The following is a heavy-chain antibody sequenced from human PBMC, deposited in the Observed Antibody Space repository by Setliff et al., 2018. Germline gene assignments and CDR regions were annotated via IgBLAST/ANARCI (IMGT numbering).Heavy chain of an antibody. Sequence: ASVKVSCKASGYSFTDYYMHWVRQVPGRGLEWMGSINPKSGVTKYAQKFQGRVTMTRDTSITAAYMELSSLRYDDTAVYYCARDGVGWLNWFDPWGQGTLVTVSS. D-gene: IGHD6-19*01. V-gene: IGHV1-2*02. J-gene: IGHJ5*02. CDR3: ARDGVGWLNWFDP. CDR1: GYSFTDYY. CDR2: INPKSGVT.